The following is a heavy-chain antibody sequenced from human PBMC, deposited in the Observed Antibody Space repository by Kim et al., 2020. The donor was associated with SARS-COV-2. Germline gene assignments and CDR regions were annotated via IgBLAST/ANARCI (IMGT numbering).Heavy chain of an antibody. D-gene: IGHD3-10*02. CDR2: ISAYNGNT. V-gene: IGHV1-18*04. CDR1: GYTFTSYG. Sequence: ASVKVSCKASGYTFTSYGISWVRQAPGQGLEWMGWISAYNGNTDYAQRLQGRVTMTTDTSTSTAYMELRSLRSDDTAVYYCARFVRGVIPYYYYGMDVWGQGTTFTVSS. J-gene: IGHJ6*02. CDR3: ARFVRGVIPYYYYGMDV.